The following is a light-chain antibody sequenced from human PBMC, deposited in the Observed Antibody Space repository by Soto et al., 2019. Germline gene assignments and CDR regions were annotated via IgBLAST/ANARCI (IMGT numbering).Light chain of an antibody. Sequence: QSALTQPASVSGSPGQSITISCTGTSSDVGSYNYVSWYQQHPGKAPKLMIYEVSNRPSGVSNRFSGSKSGNTASLTISGLQAGDEANYYCCSYTSITTRVFGGGTNLTVL. CDR1: SSDVGSYNY. CDR2: EVS. CDR3: CSYTSITTRV. V-gene: IGLV2-14*01. J-gene: IGLJ3*02.